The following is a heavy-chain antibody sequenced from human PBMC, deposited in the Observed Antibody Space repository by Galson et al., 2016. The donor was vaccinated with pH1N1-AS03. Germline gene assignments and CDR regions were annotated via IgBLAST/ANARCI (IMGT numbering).Heavy chain of an antibody. J-gene: IGHJ4*02. CDR2: IYSGGTT. CDR3: ARDRRGHGDLDY. Sequence: SLRLSCAVTGLIVSGDYMSWVRQAPGKGLEWVSYIYSGGTTSYADSVKGRFTISRDNSKNTVHLQMNSLSPEDTAVYYCARDRRGHGDLDYWGQGTLVTVSS. D-gene: IGHD4-17*01. CDR1: GLIVSGDY. V-gene: IGHV3-53*01.